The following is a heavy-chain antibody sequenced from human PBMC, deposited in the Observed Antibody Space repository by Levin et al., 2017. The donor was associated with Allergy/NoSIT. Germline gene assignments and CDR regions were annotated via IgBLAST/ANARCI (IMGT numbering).Heavy chain of an antibody. J-gene: IGHJ4*02. CDR2: IRNIGGTI. Sequence: RPGGSLRLSCVGSGFTFSDYYMSWIRQAPGKGLEWVSYIRNIGGTIYYADSVKGRFTISRDNAKNSLYLQMNSLRAEDTAVYYCATAACSSSSCYTGAFDYWGQGTLVSVSS. CDR3: ATAACSSSSCYTGAFDY. CDR1: GFTFSDYY. D-gene: IGHD2-2*02. V-gene: IGHV3-11*01.